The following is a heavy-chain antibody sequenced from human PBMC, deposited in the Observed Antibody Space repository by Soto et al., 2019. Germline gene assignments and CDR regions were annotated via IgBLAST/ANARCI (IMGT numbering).Heavy chain of an antibody. J-gene: IGHJ4*02. V-gene: IGHV4-39*01. CDR1: GGSINSRYYYY. Sequence: SETLSLTCTVSGGSINSRYYYYWGWIRQPPGKGLEWLGSIFYSGSTYYNPSLKSRLTVSVDTSKNQFSLKLSSVTAADTAVYYCARTGNYDESGPISSPDHWGQGTLVTVSS. D-gene: IGHD3-22*01. CDR2: IFYSGST. CDR3: ARTGNYDESGPISSPDH.